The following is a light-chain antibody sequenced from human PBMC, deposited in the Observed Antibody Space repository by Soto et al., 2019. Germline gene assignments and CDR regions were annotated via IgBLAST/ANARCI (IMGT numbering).Light chain of an antibody. Sequence: EIVMTQSPATLSVSPGERATLSCRASQSVNSNLAWYQQKPGQAPRILIYGASTRVAGIPARFSGSGSGTEFSLTISSLQSEDFAVYYCQQYNNRPPDTFGQGTKLEIK. V-gene: IGKV3-15*01. CDR1: QSVNSN. J-gene: IGKJ2*01. CDR2: GAS. CDR3: QQYNNRPPDT.